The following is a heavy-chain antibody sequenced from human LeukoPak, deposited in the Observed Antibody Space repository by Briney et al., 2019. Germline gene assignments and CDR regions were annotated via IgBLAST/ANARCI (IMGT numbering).Heavy chain of an antibody. CDR3: ASTMSGRDY. CDR1: GGSISSGSYY. V-gene: IGHV4-61*01. J-gene: IGHJ4*02. D-gene: IGHD3-10*02. Sequence: PSQTLSLTCTVSGGSISSGSYYWSWIRQPPGKGLEWIGYMYNSGSTKYNPSLKSRVTISVDTSKNQFSLKLSSVTAADTAVYYCASTMSGRDYWGQGTLVTVSS. CDR2: MYNSGST.